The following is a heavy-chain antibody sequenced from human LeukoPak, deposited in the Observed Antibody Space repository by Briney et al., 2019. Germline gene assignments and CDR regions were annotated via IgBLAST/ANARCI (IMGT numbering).Heavy chain of an antibody. CDR3: AKVAYSGNYGGPFDY. J-gene: IGHJ4*02. D-gene: IGHD1-26*01. CDR2: VSYDGTNK. V-gene: IGHV3-30*18. Sequence: GGSLRLSCAASGFTFSSYGMHWVRQAPGKGLEWVAVVSYDGTNKYHADSVKGRFTISRDNPKNTVYLQMNSLRADDTAVYYCAKVAYSGNYGGPFDYWGLGTLVSVSS. CDR1: GFTFSSYG.